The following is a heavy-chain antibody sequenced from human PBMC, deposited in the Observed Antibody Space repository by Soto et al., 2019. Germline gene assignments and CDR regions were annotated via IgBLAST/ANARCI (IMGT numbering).Heavy chain of an antibody. Sequence: LSLTCTVSGGSISIGGYYWSWIRQHPGKGLEWIGYIYYSGSTYYNPSLKSRVTISVDTSKNQFSLKLSSVTAADTAVYYCARGLGCSSTSCYPVRVDYWGQGTLVTVSS. CDR2: IYYSGST. D-gene: IGHD2-2*01. CDR3: ARGLGCSSTSCYPVRVDY. V-gene: IGHV4-31*03. J-gene: IGHJ4*02. CDR1: GGSISIGGYY.